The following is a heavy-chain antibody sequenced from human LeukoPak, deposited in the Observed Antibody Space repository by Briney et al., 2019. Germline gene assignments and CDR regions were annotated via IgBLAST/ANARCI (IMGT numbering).Heavy chain of an antibody. J-gene: IGHJ5*02. CDR2: INHSGST. CDR1: GGSFSGYY. V-gene: IGHV4-34*01. CDR3: ARAARDGDYVGWFDP. Sequence: PSETLSLTCAVYGGSFSGYYWSWIRQPPGKGLEWIGEINHSGSTNYNPSLKSRVTISVDTSKNQFSLKPSSVTAADTSVYYCARAARDGDYVGWFDPWGQGTLVTVSS. D-gene: IGHD4-17*01.